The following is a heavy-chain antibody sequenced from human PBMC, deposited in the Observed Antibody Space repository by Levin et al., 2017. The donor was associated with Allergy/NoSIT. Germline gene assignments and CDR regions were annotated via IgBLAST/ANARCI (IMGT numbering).Heavy chain of an antibody. J-gene: IGHJ3*01. CDR1: GDSISSSSYY. Sequence: SQTLSLTCTVSGDSISSSSYYWDWIRQPPGKGLEWIGSIYYSGSTYYDPSLKSRVTMSVATSKNQVSLKLSSVTAADTAVYYCARHMAAGVDDALDFWGEGTIVAVSS. D-gene: IGHD5-24*01. V-gene: IGHV4-39*01. CDR2: IYYSGST. CDR3: ARHMAAGVDDALDF.